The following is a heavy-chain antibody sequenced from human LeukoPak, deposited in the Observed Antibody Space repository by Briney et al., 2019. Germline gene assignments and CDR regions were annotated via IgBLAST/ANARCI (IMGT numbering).Heavy chain of an antibody. CDR3: ARVSPTDSYGLYFAY. J-gene: IGHJ4*02. CDR2: IYHSGST. D-gene: IGHD5-18*01. CDR1: GGSISSGGYS. V-gene: IGHV4-30-2*01. Sequence: SQTLSLTCAVSGGSISSGGYSWSWIRQPPGKGLEWIGYIYHSGSTYYNPSLKSRVTIAVDRSKNQFSLKLSSVTAADTAVYYCARVSPTDSYGLYFAYWGQGTLVTVSS.